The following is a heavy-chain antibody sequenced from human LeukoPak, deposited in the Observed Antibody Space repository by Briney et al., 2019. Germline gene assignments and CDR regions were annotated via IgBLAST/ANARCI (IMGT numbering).Heavy chain of an antibody. CDR1: GFTFSSYS. CDR2: IRYDGRSE. V-gene: IGHV3-30*02. CDR3: AKGGYYDTTAYHYIDP. J-gene: IGHJ5*02. D-gene: IGHD3-22*01. Sequence: PGGSLRLSCAASGFTFSSYSMNWVRQAPGEGLEWVAFIRYDGRSEYYANSVKGRFTISRDNSNNTLYLQMNSLTAEDTAVFYCAKGGYYDTTAYHYIDPWGQGTLVTVSS.